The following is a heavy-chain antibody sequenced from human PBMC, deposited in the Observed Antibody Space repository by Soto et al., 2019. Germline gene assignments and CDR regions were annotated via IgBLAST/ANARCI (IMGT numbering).Heavy chain of an antibody. CDR3: ARDHRFLEDRWFDP. D-gene: IGHD3-3*01. CDR1: GFRFSSYV. CDR2: IAGSGGDS. J-gene: IGHJ5*02. Sequence: PGGSLRLSCAASGFRFSSYVMSWVRQAPGKGLEWVSAIAGSGGDSYHADSVKGRFTISRDNAKSTLYLQMNSLRAEDTAVYYWARDHRFLEDRWFDPWGQGTLVTVSS. V-gene: IGHV3-23*01.